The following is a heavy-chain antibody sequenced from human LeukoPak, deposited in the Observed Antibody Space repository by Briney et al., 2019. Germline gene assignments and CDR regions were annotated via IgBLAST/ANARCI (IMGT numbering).Heavy chain of an antibody. CDR1: GYTFTNYG. CDR2: ISAYTGKT. D-gene: IGHD2-15*01. CDR3: ARGDGYCSGGSCMIFDY. V-gene: IGHV1-18*01. Sequence: ASVKVSCKASGYTFTNYGITWVRQASGQGIEWMGWISAYTGKTNSAQKLQGRVTMTTDTSTSTGYMELRSLRSDDTAVYYCARGDGYCSGGSCMIFDYWGQGTLVTVSP. J-gene: IGHJ4*02.